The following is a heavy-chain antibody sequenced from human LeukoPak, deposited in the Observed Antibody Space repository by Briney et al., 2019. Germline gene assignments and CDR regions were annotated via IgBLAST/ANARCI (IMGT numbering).Heavy chain of an antibody. D-gene: IGHD7-27*01. J-gene: IGHJ4*02. V-gene: IGHV4-59*02. CDR2: IYYTGT. Sequence: PSETLSLTCTVSGGSVTDYYWSWIRQSPGKGLEWIGYIYYTGTSYNTSLKNRVTISADTSKNQFSLKLISVTAADTAVYYCASRKLGNDYWGQGTLVTVSS. CDR1: GGSVTDYY. CDR3: ASRKLGNDY.